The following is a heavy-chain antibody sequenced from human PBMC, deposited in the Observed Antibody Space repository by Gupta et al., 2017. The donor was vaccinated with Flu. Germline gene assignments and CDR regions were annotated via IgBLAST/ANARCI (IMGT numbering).Heavy chain of an antibody. D-gene: IGHD2-2*02. J-gene: IGHJ2*01. Sequence: SGFIFSDFFMSWIRQSPGKGLEWISYLNPNSRTKNYADSVKGRFTVSRDNAKSVFYLHMNMLRAEDTAVYFCARTGVRYNSDAGYFDFWG. V-gene: IGHV3-11*01. CDR1: GFIFSDFF. CDR3: ARTGVRYNSDAGYFDF. CDR2: LNPNSRTK.